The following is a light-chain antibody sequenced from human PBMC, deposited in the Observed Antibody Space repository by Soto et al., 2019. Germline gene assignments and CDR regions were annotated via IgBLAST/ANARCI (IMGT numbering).Light chain of an antibody. CDR3: QQYNSYSRT. CDR2: RAS. CDR1: QSISSW. J-gene: IGKJ1*01. V-gene: IGKV1-5*03. Sequence: QLTRSPAAVSRPADGSSGPNLRASQSISSWLAWYQQKPGKAPKLLIYRASSLESGVPSRFSGSGSGTEFTLTISSLQPENFATYYCQQYNSYSRTFGQGTKVDIK.